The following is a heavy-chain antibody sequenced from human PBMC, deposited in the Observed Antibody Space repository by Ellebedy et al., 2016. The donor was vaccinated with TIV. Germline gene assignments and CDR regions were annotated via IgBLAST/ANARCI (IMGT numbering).Heavy chain of an antibody. CDR2: INPSGGST. V-gene: IGHV1-46*01. Sequence: AASVKVSCKASGYTFTSYYMHWVRQAPGQGLEWMGIINPSGGSTSYAQKFQGRVTMTRDTSTSTVYMELSSMRSEDTAVYYCAGGAGIGVVTDAKGETHFDYWGQGTLVTVSS. D-gene: IGHD2-2*01. CDR3: AGGAGIGVVTDAKGETHFDY. J-gene: IGHJ4*02. CDR1: GYTFTSYY.